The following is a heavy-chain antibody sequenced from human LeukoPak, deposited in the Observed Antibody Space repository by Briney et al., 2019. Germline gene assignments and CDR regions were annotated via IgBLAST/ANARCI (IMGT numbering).Heavy chain of an antibody. D-gene: IGHD6-19*01. CDR1: GFTFTRYS. Sequence: GGSLRLSCAASGFTFTRYSMNWVRQAPGKGLEWVSYISSSGTTTYYADSVKGRFTISRDDAKNSLYLQLNTLTVDDTAVFYCARDRSPGWPPRPTTNDSWGQGTLVTVSS. CDR3: ARDRSPGWPPRPTTNDS. CDR2: ISSSGTTT. V-gene: IGHV3-48*04. J-gene: IGHJ4*02.